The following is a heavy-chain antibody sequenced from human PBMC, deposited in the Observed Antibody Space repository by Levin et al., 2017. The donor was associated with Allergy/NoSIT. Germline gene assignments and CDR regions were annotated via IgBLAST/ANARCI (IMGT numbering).Heavy chain of an antibody. V-gene: IGHV3-53*01. Sequence: GESLKISCAASGFTVSSDYMNWVRQAPGKRLEWVSLIKSGDNTYYADSVKGRFTISRDNSKYTLYLQMNSLRAEDTAIYYCARDYFGSRKSWVAFDIWGQGTMVTVSS. CDR2: IKSGDNT. J-gene: IGHJ3*02. CDR3: ARDYFGSRKSWVAFDI. CDR1: GFTVSSDY. D-gene: IGHD3-10*01.